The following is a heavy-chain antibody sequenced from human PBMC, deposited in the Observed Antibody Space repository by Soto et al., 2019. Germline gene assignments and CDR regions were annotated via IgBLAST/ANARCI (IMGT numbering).Heavy chain of an antibody. CDR3: TRSGYSNGYYFDY. Sequence: QVPLVESGGGVVQPGRSLRLSCTASGFTFSSYGMHWVRQAPGKGLEWVSVIWYDGSDKYYVDSVKGRFTISRDNSNNTLYLQMNSLRAEDTAVYYCTRSGYSNGYYFDYWGQGTLVTVSS. V-gene: IGHV3-33*01. CDR1: GFTFSSYG. D-gene: IGHD5-18*01. CDR2: IWYDGSDK. J-gene: IGHJ4*02.